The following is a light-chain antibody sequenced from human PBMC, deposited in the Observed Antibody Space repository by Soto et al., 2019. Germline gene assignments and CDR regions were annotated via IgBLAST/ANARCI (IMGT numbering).Light chain of an antibody. CDR1: QGINTF. Sequence: IQLTQSPSSLSASVGDRVTITCRASQGINTFLAWYQQKPGKAPKLLIYTASTLQSGVPSRFSGSGSGAQFTLTIISLQPEDFATYYCQQFNDYPITFGQGTRLEIK. J-gene: IGKJ5*01. CDR2: TAS. V-gene: IGKV1-9*01. CDR3: QQFNDYPIT.